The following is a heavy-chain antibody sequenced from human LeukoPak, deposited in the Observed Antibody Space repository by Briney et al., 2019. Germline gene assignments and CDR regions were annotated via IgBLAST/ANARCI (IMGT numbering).Heavy chain of an antibody. CDR3: ARDALTAIIRGFDY. V-gene: IGHV4-39*07. CDR1: GGSISSSSYY. J-gene: IGHJ4*02. Sequence: PSETLSLTCTVSGGSISSSSYYWGWIRQPPGKGLEWIGSIYYSGSTYYNPSLKSRVTISVDTSKNPFSLKLSSVTAADTAVYYCARDALTAIIRGFDYWGQGTLVTVSS. D-gene: IGHD5-18*01. CDR2: IYYSGST.